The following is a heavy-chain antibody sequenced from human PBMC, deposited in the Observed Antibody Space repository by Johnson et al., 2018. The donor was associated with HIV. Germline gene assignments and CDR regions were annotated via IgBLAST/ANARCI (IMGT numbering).Heavy chain of an antibody. Sequence: QVQLVESGGGVVQPGRSLRLSCVASGFTFRSYGMHWVRQAPGKGLEWVSAISGSGGSTYYADSVKGRFTLSRDNSKNTLYLEMNSLRAEDTAVYYCARTTLRFLDRGDDAFDIWGQGTAVTVSS. CDR3: ARTTLRFLDRGDDAFDI. J-gene: IGHJ3*02. CDR2: ISGSGGST. V-gene: IGHV3-NL1*01. CDR1: GFTFRSYG. D-gene: IGHD3-3*01.